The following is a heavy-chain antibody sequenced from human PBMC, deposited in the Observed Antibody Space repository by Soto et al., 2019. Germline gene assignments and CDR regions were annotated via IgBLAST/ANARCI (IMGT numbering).Heavy chain of an antibody. CDR1: GYSFATYG. Sequence: QVQLVQSGVEVKRPGASVEVSCKASGYSFATYGISWVRQAPGQGLEWMGWISPYNGNSNSAPKLQGRVTMTTATSTKTAYLELRSLGSDDTGIYYCVRDDRQADYGVKWYFDLWGRGTLVTVSS. J-gene: IGHJ2*01. V-gene: IGHV1-18*01. CDR3: VRDDRQADYGVKWYFDL. CDR2: ISPYNGNS. D-gene: IGHD4-17*01.